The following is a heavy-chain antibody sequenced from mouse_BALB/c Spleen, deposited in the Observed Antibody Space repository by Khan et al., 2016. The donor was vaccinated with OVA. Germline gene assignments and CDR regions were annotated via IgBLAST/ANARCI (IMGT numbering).Heavy chain of an antibody. Sequence: EVQLQESGPGLVKPSQSLSLTCTVTGYSITSDYAWNWIRQFPGNKLEWMGYISYSGSTSYNPSLKSRISITRDTSKNQFFLQLNSVTTEDTATYYCARGDYFDYWGQGTTLTVSS. CDR2: ISYSGST. J-gene: IGHJ2*01. CDR1: GYSITSDYA. V-gene: IGHV3-2*02. CDR3: ARGDYFDY.